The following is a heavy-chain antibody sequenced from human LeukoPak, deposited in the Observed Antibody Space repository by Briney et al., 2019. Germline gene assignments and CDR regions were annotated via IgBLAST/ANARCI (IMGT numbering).Heavy chain of an antibody. D-gene: IGHD2-8*02. CDR2: TYFRSKWYN. V-gene: IGHV6-1*01. CDR1: GDSASSNSAT. J-gene: IGHJ6*02. Sequence: SQTLSLTCAISGDSASSNSATWTWIRQSPSRGLEWLGGTYFRSKWYNDSEESVKNRISINPDTSKNQFSLQLSSVTPEDTAVYYCARGLLVGHPYYCAMDVWGQGTTVSVSS. CDR3: ARGLLVGHPYYCAMDV.